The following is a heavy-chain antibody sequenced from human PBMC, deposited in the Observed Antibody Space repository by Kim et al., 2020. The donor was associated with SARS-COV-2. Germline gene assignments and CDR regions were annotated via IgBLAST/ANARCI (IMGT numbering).Heavy chain of an antibody. J-gene: IGHJ6*01. V-gene: IGHV4-34*01. CDR2: INHSGST. CDR1: GGSFSGYY. D-gene: IGHD6-6*01. CDR3: ARRRRIAAHYHYYYGMDV. Sequence: SETLSLTCAVYGGSFSGYYWSWIRQPPGKGLEWIGEINHSGSTNYNPSLKSRVTISVDTSKNQFSLKLSSVTAADTAVYYCARRRRIAAHYHYYYGMDV.